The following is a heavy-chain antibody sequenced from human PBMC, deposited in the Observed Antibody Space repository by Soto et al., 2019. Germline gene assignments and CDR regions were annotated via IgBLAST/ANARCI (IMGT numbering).Heavy chain of an antibody. CDR1: GGSISSYY. CDR2: IYYSGNT. D-gene: IGHD6-25*01. V-gene: IGHV4-59*08. CDR3: AGRGYRYAGTDV. Sequence: QVQLQESGPGLVKPSETLSLTCTVSGGSISSYYWSWIRQPPGKGLEWIGYIYYSGNTNYNPSLRSRVTLSVDTSKIQFSLHLGSVTAADTAVYCCAGRGYRYAGTDVWGQGTPVTGSS. J-gene: IGHJ6*01.